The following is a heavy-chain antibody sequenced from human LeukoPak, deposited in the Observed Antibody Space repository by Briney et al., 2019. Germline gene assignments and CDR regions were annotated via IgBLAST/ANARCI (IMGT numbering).Heavy chain of an antibody. J-gene: IGHJ3*02. D-gene: IGHD3-16*01. Sequence: GGSLRLSCAASGFTFSHYDMTWVRQAPGKGLEWVSGIITSGSNTYYVDSVKGRFTISRDNSKNTLYLQMNSLRAEDSALYYCAKTVRRSFDIWGEGTMVTVSS. CDR3: AKTVRRSFDI. V-gene: IGHV3-23*01. CDR1: GFTFSHYD. CDR2: IITSGSNT.